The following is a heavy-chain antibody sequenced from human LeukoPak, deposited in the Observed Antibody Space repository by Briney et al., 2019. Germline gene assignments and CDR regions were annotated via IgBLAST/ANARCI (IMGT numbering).Heavy chain of an antibody. CDR1: GYSISSGYY. CDR2: IYHSGST. J-gene: IGHJ5*02. D-gene: IGHD3-10*01. V-gene: IGHV4-38-2*02. Sequence: SETLSLTCTVSGYSISSGYYWGWIRQPPGKGLEWIGSIYHSGSTYYNPSLKSRVTISVDTSKNQFSLKLSSVTAADTAVYYCARAPLWFGELLHWFDPWGQGTLVTVSS. CDR3: ARAPLWFGELLHWFDP.